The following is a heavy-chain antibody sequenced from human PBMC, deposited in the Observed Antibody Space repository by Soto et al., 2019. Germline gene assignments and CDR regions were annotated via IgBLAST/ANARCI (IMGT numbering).Heavy chain of an antibody. V-gene: IGHV4-61*08. CDR3: ARGTGWYYFDY. Sequence: SETLSLTCAVSGGSISSGGYSWSWIRQPPGKGLEWIGYIYYSGSTNYNPSLKSRVTISVDTSKNQFSLKLSSVTAADTAVYYCARGTGWYYFDYWGQGTLVTVSS. J-gene: IGHJ4*02. D-gene: IGHD6-19*01. CDR2: IYYSGST. CDR1: GGSISSGGYS.